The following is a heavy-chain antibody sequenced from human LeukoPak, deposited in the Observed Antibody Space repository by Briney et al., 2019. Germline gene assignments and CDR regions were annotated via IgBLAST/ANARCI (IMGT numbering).Heavy chain of an antibody. V-gene: IGHV3-74*01. Sequence: GGSLRLSCAASGFTFSSYWMHWVRQAPGQGLVWVSRIKSDGSTNYADSVKGRFTISRDNAKNTLSLQMNSLRAEDTAVYYCARGRAAVAGLDDIWGQGTMVTVSS. CDR3: ARGRAAVAGLDDI. J-gene: IGHJ3*02. D-gene: IGHD6-19*01. CDR1: GFTFSSYW. CDR2: IKSDGST.